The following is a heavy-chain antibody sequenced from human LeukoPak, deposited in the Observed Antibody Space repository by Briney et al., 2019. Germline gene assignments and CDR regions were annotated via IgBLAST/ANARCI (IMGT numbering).Heavy chain of an antibody. J-gene: IGHJ4*02. D-gene: IGHD3-22*01. CDR1: GGSFSGYY. Sequence: SETLSLTCAVYGGSFSGYYWSWIRQPPGKGLEWIGEINRSGSTNYNPSLKSRVTISVDTPKNQFSLKLSSVTAADTAVYYCARVPHDSSGYHFDYWGQGTLVTVSS. CDR2: INRSGST. CDR3: ARVPHDSSGYHFDY. V-gene: IGHV4-34*01.